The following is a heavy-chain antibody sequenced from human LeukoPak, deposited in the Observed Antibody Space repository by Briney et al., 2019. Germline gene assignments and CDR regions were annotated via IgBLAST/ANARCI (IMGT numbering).Heavy chain of an antibody. J-gene: IGHJ6*02. CDR3: AKDSDYGDYSDYYGMDV. V-gene: IGHV3-9*01. D-gene: IGHD4-17*01. CDR1: GFTFDDYA. Sequence: PGGSLRLSCAASGFTFDDYAMHWVRRAPGKGLEWVSGISWNSGSIGYADSVKGRFTISRDNAKNSLYLQMNSLRAEDTALYYCAKDSDYGDYSDYYGMDVWGQGTTVTVSS. CDR2: ISWNSGSI.